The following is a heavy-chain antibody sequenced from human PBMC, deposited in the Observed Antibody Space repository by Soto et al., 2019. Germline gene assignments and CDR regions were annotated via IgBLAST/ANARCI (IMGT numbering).Heavy chain of an antibody. CDR3: AKDQFLRYSSSLSYFDY. D-gene: IGHD6-13*01. V-gene: IGHV3-23*01. Sequence: GGSLRLSCAASGFTFSSYAMSWVRQAPGKGLEWVSAISGSGGSTYYADSVKGRFTISRDNSKNTLYLQMNSLRAEDTAVYYCAKDQFLRYSSSLSYFDYWGHLTLFT. CDR2: ISGSGGST. J-gene: IGHJ4*01. CDR1: GFTFSSYA.